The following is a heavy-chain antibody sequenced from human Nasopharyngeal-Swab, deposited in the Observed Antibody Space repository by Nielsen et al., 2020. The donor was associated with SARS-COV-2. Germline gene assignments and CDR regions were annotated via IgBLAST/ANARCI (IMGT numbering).Heavy chain of an antibody. CDR1: GFTFDYYA. D-gene: IGHD2-15*01. V-gene: IGHV3-9*01. CDR2: ISWNSGSI. Sequence: SLKISCAASGFTFDYYAMHLVRQAPGKGLEWVSGISWNSGSIVYADSVKCRFTISRDNAKNSLYLQMNSLRAEDTALYYCAKLWGYCSGGSCYDAEYFQHWGQGTLVTVSS. CDR3: AKLWGYCSGGSCYDAEYFQH. J-gene: IGHJ1*01.